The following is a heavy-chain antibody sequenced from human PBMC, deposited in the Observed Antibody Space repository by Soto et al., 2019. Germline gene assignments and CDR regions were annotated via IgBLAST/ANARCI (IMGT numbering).Heavy chain of an antibody. CDR2: VFSNDEK. CDR1: GFSLTNPNMG. J-gene: IGHJ6*02. CDR3: TRIQSFYDFWNNAYFYYYGMDV. V-gene: IGHV2-26*01. Sequence: QVTLKESGPVLVKPTETLTLACTVSGFSLTNPNMGVSWVRQPPGKALEWLAHVFSNDEKSYSTSLKSGLTISRDTSKSQVVLTMTNMDPADTATYYCTRIQSFYDFWNNAYFYYYGMDVWGQGTTVTVSS. D-gene: IGHD3-3*01.